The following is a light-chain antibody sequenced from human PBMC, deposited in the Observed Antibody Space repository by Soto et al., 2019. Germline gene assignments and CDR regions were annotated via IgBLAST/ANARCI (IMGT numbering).Light chain of an antibody. CDR3: QQYDRSPRT. CDR2: GAS. Sequence: EIVFTQSPAALSVSPGERATLSCRASQSVSTSVGWYQQKPGQAPRLLIYGASNRATGIPDRFSGSGSGTDFTLTISRLEPEDFAVYYCQQYDRSPRTFGQGTKVDIK. J-gene: IGKJ1*01. CDR1: QSVSTS. V-gene: IGKV3-20*01.